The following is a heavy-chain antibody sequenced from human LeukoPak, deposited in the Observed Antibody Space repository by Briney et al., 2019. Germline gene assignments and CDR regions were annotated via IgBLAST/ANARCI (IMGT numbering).Heavy chain of an antibody. J-gene: IGHJ3*02. CDR1: GYTFTGYY. V-gene: IGHV1-2*02. CDR3: AREDGEYDAFDI. CDR2: INPNSGGT. Sequence: ASVTVSCKASGYTFTGYYMHWVRQAPGQGLEWMGWINPNSGGTNYAQKFQGRVTMTRDTSISTAYMELSRLRSDDTAVYYCAREDGEYDAFDIWGQGTMVTVSS. D-gene: IGHD2/OR15-2a*01.